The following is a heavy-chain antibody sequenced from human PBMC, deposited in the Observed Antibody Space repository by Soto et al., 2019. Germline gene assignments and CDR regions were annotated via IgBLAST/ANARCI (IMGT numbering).Heavy chain of an antibody. J-gene: IGHJ3*02. V-gene: IGHV1-18*01. CDR3: ARANDFWSGYLGDAFDI. CDR1: GYTFTSYG. Sequence: ASVKVSCKASGYTFTSYGISWVRQDPGQGLEWMGWISAYNGNTNYAQKLQGRVTMTTDTSTSTAYMELRSLRSDDTAVYYCARANDFWSGYLGDAFDIWGQGTMVTVSS. D-gene: IGHD3-3*01. CDR2: ISAYNGNT.